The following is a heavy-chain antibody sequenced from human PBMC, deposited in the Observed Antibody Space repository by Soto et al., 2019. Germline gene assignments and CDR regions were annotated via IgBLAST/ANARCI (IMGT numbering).Heavy chain of an antibody. CDR2: ISGSGGST. CDR1: GFTFSSYA. CDR3: AKDLHVVVPAAMKPSYYYGMDV. D-gene: IGHD2-2*01. Sequence: GGSLRLSCAASGFTFSSYAMSWVRQAPGKGLEWVSAISGSGGSTYYADSVKGRFTISRDNSKNTLYLQMNSLRAEDTAVYYCAKDLHVVVPAAMKPSYYYGMDVWGQGTTVTVSS. V-gene: IGHV3-23*01. J-gene: IGHJ6*02.